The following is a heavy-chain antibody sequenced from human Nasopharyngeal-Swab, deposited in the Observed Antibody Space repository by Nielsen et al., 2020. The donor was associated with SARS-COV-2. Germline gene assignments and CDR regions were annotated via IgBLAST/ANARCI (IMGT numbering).Heavy chain of an antibody. V-gene: IGHV1-24*01. Sequence: ASVKVSCKVSGYTLTDLSMHWVRQAPGKGLEWMGGFNPEDGKTIYAQKFQGRVTMTEETSTDTAYMELSSLRSEDTAVYYCATSAPYGSSTSYSYGFDPWGQGTLVTVSS. CDR2: FNPEDGKT. D-gene: IGHD2-2*01. J-gene: IGHJ5*02. CDR1: GYTLTDLS. CDR3: ATSAPYGSSTSYSYGFDP.